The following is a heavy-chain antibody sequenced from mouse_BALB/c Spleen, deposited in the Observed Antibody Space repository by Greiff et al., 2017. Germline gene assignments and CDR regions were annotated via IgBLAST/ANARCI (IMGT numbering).Heavy chain of an antibody. CDR2: ISSGGGST. J-gene: IGHJ4*01. V-gene: IGHV5-12-1*01. CDR1: GFAFSSYD. Sequence: DVHLVESGGGLVKPGGSLKLSCAASGFAFSSYDMSWVRQTPEKRLEWVAYISSGGGSTYYPDTVKGRFTISRDNAKNTLYLQMSSLKSEDTAMYYCARHGAYDAMDYWGQGTSVTVSS. CDR3: ARHGAYDAMDY.